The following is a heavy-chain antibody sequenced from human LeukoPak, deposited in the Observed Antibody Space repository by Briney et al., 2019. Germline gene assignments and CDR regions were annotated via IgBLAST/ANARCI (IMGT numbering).Heavy chain of an antibody. CDR2: INSDGSST. J-gene: IGHJ4*02. V-gene: IGHV3-74*01. CDR1: GSTFSSYW. Sequence: GGSLRLSCAVSGSTFSSYWMHWVRQAPGKGLVWVSRINSDGSSTSYADSVKGRFSISRDNAKNTLYLQMNSLRAEDTAVYYCARGIAAPGRDYWGQGTLVTVSS. D-gene: IGHD6-13*01. CDR3: ARGIAAPGRDY.